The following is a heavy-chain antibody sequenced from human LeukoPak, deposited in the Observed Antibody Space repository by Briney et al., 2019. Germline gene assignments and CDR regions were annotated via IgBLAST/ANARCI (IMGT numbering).Heavy chain of an antibody. J-gene: IGHJ5*02. CDR3: ARYDFWSGYSNWFDP. CDR2: ISAYNGNT. CDR1: GFTFTSYG. D-gene: IGHD3-3*01. V-gene: IGHV1-18*01. Sequence: GGSLRLSCAASGFTFTSYGISWVRQAPGQGLEWMGWISAYNGNTNYAQKLQGRVTMTTDTSTSTAYMELRSLRSDDTAVYYCARYDFWSGYSNWFDPWGQGTLVTVSS.